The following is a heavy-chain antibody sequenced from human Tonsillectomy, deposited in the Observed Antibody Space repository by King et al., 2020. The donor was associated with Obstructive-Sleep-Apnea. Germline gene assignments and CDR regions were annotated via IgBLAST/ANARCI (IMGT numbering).Heavy chain of an antibody. J-gene: IGHJ5*02. Sequence: QLQESGPGLVKPSETLSLTCTVSGDSISNTTYYWGWIRQPPGKGLEWIANVFYTGRTYYNPSLKSRVTISVEKSKNQFSLTLSSVTAADTAVYYCARGWAGSTNWFDPWGQGTLVTVSS. CDR3: ARGWAGSTNWFDP. CDR1: GDSISNTTYY. V-gene: IGHV4-39*07. D-gene: IGHD2-2*01. CDR2: VFYTGRT.